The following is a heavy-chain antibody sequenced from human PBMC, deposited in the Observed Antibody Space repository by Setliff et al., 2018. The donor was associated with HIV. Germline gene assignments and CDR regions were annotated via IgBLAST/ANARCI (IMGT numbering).Heavy chain of an antibody. CDR2: IRYDGSNK. Sequence: GGSLRLSCVASGFSFSNYGMHWVRQAPGKGLEWMTFIRYDGSNKYYADSVKGRFTISRDNSKNTLYLQMNSLTTEDTAVYYCAACSGDCFWGQGTLVTVSS. CDR3: AACSGDCF. V-gene: IGHV3-30*02. CDR1: GFSFSNYG. J-gene: IGHJ4*02. D-gene: IGHD2-21*02.